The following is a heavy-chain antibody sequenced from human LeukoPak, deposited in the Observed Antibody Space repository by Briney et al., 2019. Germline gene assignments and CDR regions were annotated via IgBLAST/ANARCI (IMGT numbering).Heavy chain of an antibody. D-gene: IGHD6-19*01. J-gene: IGHJ6*04. Sequence: SETLSLTCTVSGGSVSSGSYYWSWIRQPPGKGLEWFGYICYSGSTNYNPSLKSRVTISEDTSKNQFSLKLSSVTAADTAVYYCARDGGPVAGTTRWNYYYGMDVWGKGTTVTVSS. CDR1: GGSVSSGSYY. V-gene: IGHV4-61*01. CDR3: ARDGGPVAGTTRWNYYYGMDV. CDR2: ICYSGST.